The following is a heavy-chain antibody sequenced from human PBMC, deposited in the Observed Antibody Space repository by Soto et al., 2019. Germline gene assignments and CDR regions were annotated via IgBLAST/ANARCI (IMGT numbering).Heavy chain of an antibody. CDR2: IYTGGST. D-gene: IGHD3-22*01. J-gene: IGHJ6*02. CDR1: GFTVSSNY. V-gene: IGHV3-53*01. Sequence: GGSLRLSCAASGFTVSSNYMSWVRQAPGKGLEWVSVIYTGGSTYYADSVKGRFTISRDNSKNTLSLQMNSLRAEDTAVYYCARWGFYDSSVYYGYYYYGMDFCGQGTTVTVSS. CDR3: ARWGFYDSSVYYGYYYYGMDF.